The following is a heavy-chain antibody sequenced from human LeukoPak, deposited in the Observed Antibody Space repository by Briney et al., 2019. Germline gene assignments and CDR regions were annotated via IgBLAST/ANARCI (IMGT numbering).Heavy chain of an antibody. V-gene: IGHV3-21*01. CDR2: ISSSSTYI. D-gene: IGHD6-19*01. J-gene: IGHJ4*02. CDR3: AREPVAGTAPR. CDR1: GFTFSSYS. Sequence: GRSLRLSCAASGFTFSSYSMNWVRQAPGKGLEWVSSISSSSTYIYYADSVKGRFTISRDNAKNSLYLQMNSLRAEDTAVYYCAREPVAGTAPRWGQGTLVTVSS.